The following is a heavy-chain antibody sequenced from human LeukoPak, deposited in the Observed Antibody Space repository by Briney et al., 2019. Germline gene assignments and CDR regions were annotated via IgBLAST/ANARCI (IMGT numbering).Heavy chain of an antibody. CDR1: AYIFIDYY. CDR3: SVSMSTIDY. CDR2: VDPEDGEA. V-gene: IGHV1-69-2*01. D-gene: IGHD2/OR15-2a*01. Sequence: ASVTVSFTASAYIFIDYYIHWVQQAPGKGLAWMGRVDPEDGEAIYAEKFQGRVTLTADTSTDTSYMELSSLRAEDTAVYYCSVSMSTIDYWGQGTLVTVSS. J-gene: IGHJ4*02.